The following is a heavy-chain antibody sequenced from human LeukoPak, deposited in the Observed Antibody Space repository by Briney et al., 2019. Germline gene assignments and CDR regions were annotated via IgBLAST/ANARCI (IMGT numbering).Heavy chain of an antibody. V-gene: IGHV1-18*01. CDR3: ARGDLKDSSSWYDRLDP. CDR1: GYNFNRYS. CDR2: VSTSSGAT. J-gene: IGHJ5*02. Sequence: ASVKVSCKTSGYNFNRYSITWVRQAPGQGLEWMGWVSTSSGATNYAEKFQGRVTMTTETVTKTAYLELRRLTSGDTAMYFCARGDLKDSSSWYDRLDPWGQGTLVTVSS. D-gene: IGHD6-13*01.